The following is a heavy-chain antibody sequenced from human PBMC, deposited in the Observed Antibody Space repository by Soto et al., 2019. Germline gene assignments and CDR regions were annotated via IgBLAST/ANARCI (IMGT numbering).Heavy chain of an antibody. CDR2: ISGSGGST. J-gene: IGHJ6*03. CDR3: AKAAFFYSYYYMDV. V-gene: IGHV3-23*01. Sequence: EVQLLESGGGLVQPGGSLRLSCAASGFTFSNYAMSWVRQAPGKGLEWVSAISGSGGSTYYADAVKGRFTISRDNSKNPLYLQMSSLRAEDTALYYCAKAAFFYSYYYMDVWGKGTTVTVSS. D-gene: IGHD3-3*02. CDR1: GFTFSNYA.